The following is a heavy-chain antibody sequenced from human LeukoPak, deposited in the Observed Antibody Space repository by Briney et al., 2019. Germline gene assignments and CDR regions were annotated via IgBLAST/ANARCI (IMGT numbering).Heavy chain of an antibody. Sequence: PGGSLRLSCSASGFPFSSYAMHWVRQAPGKGLEYVSAISDSGGSTYYAGSVKGRFTISRDNAKNSLYLQMNSLRAEDTAVYYCARDLGHPRDDPWGQGTLVTVSS. CDR2: ISDSGGST. V-gene: IGHV3-64*04. CDR1: GFPFSSYA. CDR3: ARDLGHPRDDP. J-gene: IGHJ5*02.